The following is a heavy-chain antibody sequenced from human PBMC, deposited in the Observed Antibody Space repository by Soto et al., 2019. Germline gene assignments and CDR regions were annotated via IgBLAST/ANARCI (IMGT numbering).Heavy chain of an antibody. J-gene: IGHJ4*02. Sequence: EVQLLESGGALVQPGGSLRLSCVASGFTFGSNSMNWVRQAPGKGLEWVSYISSSSSRVYYADSVKGRFTISRDNDKNSLDLQMDGLRDDDTAVYYSAIGFTNHLQQYWGQGTLVTVSS. CDR3: AIGFTNHLQQY. CDR1: GFTFGSNS. V-gene: IGHV3-48*02. D-gene: IGHD2-8*01. CDR2: ISSSSSRV.